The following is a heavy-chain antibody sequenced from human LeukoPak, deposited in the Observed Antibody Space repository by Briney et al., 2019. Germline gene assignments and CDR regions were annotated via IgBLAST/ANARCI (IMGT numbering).Heavy chain of an antibody. CDR1: GYTFTGYY. CDR3: ARDRGSGSYGWFDP. V-gene: IGHV1-2*02. J-gene: IGHJ5*02. D-gene: IGHD3-10*01. Sequence: GASVKVSCKASGYTFTGYYMHWGRQAPGQGVEWMGWINPNSGGTNYAQTFQGRVTMTRDTSISTAYMELSRLTSDDTAVYYCARDRGSGSYGWFDPWGQGTLVTASS. CDR2: INPNSGGT.